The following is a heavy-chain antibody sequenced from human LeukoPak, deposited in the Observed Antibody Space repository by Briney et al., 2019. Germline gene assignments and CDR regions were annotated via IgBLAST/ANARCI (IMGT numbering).Heavy chain of an antibody. CDR2: IFYSGST. V-gene: IGHV4-59*01. CDR1: RDSISSYY. CDR3: ARDSIAAAANWYFEL. J-gene: IGHJ2*01. D-gene: IGHD6-13*01. Sequence: SETLSLTCTVSRDSISSYYWSWIRQPPAKGLEWIGYIFYSGSTNYNPSLESRVTISVDTSKNQFSLKLNSVTAADTAVYYCARDSIAAAANWYFELWGRGTLVTVSS.